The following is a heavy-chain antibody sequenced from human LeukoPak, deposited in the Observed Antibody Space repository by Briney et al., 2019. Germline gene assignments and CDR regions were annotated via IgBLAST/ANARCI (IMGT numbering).Heavy chain of an antibody. CDR3: ARTVVVAATTNRGFDY. CDR2: IYYSGST. CDR1: GGSISSYY. V-gene: IGHV4-59*01. D-gene: IGHD2-15*01. Sequence: SETLSITCTVSGGSISSYYWSWIRQPPGKGLEWIGYIYYSGSTNYNPSLKSRVTISVDTSKNQFSLKLSSVTAADTAVYYCARTVVVAATTNRGFDYWGQGALVTVSS. J-gene: IGHJ4*02.